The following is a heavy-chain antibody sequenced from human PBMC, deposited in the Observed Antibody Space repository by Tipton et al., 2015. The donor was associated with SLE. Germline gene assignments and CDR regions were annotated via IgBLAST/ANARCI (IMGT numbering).Heavy chain of an antibody. V-gene: IGHV4-31*03. Sequence: TLSLTCSVSGDSITNGGRYWSWIRQRPGQGLEWIGYYSYTGSTYYNPSLQSRVSISVDTSENQFSLKVNSVTAADTAVYFCARFDYSNWDDYWGQGTLVTVSS. CDR1: GDSITNGGRY. D-gene: IGHD4-11*01. J-gene: IGHJ4*02. CDR2: YSYTGST. CDR3: ARFDYSNWDDY.